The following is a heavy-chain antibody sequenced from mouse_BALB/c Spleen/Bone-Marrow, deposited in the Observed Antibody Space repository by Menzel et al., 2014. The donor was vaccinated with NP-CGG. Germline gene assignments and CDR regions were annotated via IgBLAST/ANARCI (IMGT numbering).Heavy chain of an antibody. CDR1: GFDFSRYW. V-gene: IGHV4-1*02. CDR2: INPDSSTI. Sequence: EVKLVESGGGLVQPGGSPKLSCAASGFDFSRYWMSWVRQAPGKGLEWIGEINPDSSTINYTPSLRDKFIISRDSAKNXLYLQMSKVRSEDTALYYCARLGYGNSLAMDHWGQGTSVTVSS. CDR3: ARLGYGNSLAMDH. D-gene: IGHD2-10*02. J-gene: IGHJ4*01.